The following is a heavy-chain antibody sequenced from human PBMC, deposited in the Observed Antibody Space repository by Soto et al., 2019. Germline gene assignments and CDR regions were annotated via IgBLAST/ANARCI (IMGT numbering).Heavy chain of an antibody. V-gene: IGHV3-30-3*01. CDR3: ARDLYCSSTSCSDAFDI. CDR1: GFTFRNHA. CDR2: IAYDGSNA. D-gene: IGHD2-2*01. Sequence: GSLRLSCAASGFTFRNHAMHWVRQAPGKGLECLDVIAYDGSNAFYRDSVKGRFTISRDNAKNSLFLQMNSLRAEDTAVYFCARDLYCSSTSCSDAFDIWGQGTMVTVSS. J-gene: IGHJ3*02.